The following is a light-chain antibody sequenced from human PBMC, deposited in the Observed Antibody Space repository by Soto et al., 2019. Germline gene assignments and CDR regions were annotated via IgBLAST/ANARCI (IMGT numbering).Light chain of an antibody. CDR2: DAS. CDR3: QQYESLPIT. CDR1: RAINNY. V-gene: IGKV1-33*01. Sequence: DIQMTQSPSSLSASVGDRVTITCRPSRAINNYLIWYQQKQGKAPKLLIFDASILETGVPSRFSGSGSGTHFTFTISSLQPEDIATYYCQQYESLPITFGQGTRLEIK. J-gene: IGKJ5*01.